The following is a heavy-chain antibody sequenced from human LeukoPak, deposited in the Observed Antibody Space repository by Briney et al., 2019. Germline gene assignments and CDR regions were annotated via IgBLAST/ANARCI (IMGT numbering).Heavy chain of an antibody. D-gene: IGHD5-24*01. CDR2: IYYSGST. CDR3: ARAPTMSYFDY. J-gene: IGHJ4*02. Sequence: SETLSLTCTVPGGSVSSGSYYWSWIRQPPGKGLEWIGYIYYSGSTNYNPSFKSRATISVDTSKNQFSLKLSSVTAADTAVYYCARAPTMSYFDYWGQGTLVTVSS. V-gene: IGHV4-61*01. CDR1: GGSVSSGSYY.